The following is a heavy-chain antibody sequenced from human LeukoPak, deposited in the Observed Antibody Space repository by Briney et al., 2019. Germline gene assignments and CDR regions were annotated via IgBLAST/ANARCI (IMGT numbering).Heavy chain of an antibody. CDR2: INHSGST. CDR1: GGSFSGYY. V-gene: IGHV4-34*01. Sequence: SETLSLTCAVYGGSFSGYYWSWIRQPPGKGLEWIGEINHSGSTNYNPSLKSRVTISVDTSKNQFSLKLSSVTAADTAVYYCAAQKRGIYRPYYFDYWGQGTLVTVSS. D-gene: IGHD3-16*02. J-gene: IGHJ4*02. CDR3: AAQKRGIYRPYYFDY.